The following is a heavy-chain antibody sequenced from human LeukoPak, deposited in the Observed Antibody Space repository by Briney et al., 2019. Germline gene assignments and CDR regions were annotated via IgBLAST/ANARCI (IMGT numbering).Heavy chain of an antibody. CDR1: GIIFSSYW. CDR2: IKQDGSEK. J-gene: IGHJ6*03. D-gene: IGHD4-17*01. Sequence: GGSLRLSCAASGIIFSSYWMSWVRQAPGKGLEWVANIKQDGSEKYYVDSVKGRFTISRDNAKNSLYLQMNSLRAEDTAVYYCARDLGDYERIYYYYYYMDVWGKGTTVTVSS. V-gene: IGHV3-7*01. CDR3: ARDLGDYERIYYYYYYMDV.